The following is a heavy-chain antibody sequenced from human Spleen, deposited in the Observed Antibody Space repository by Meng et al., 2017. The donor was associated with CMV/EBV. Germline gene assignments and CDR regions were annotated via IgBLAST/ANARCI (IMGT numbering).Heavy chain of an antibody. CDR2: INPNTGDT. V-gene: IGHV1-2*02. J-gene: IGHJ4*02. D-gene: IGHD3-22*01. CDR1: GYNFTGYY. CDR3: ARVGVKYDSSGSWDC. Sequence: ASVKVSCKASGYNFTGYYIHWVRQAPGQGLEWLGWINPNTGDTNSAQKFQGRVTMTSDTSISTAYMELSRLRSDDTAVYYCARVGVKYDSSGSWDCWGQGTLVTVSS.